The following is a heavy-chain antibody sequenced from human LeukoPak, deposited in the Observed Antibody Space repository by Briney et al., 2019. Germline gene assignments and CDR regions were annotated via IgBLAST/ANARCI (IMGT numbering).Heavy chain of an antibody. V-gene: IGHV1-18*01. Sequence: GASVKVSCKASGYTFTSCGISWVRQAPGQGLEWMGWISAYNGNTNYAQKLQGRVTMTTDTSTSTAYMELRSLRSDDTAVYYCARVGYCSSTSCLDFDYWGQGTLVTVSS. D-gene: IGHD2-2*01. CDR3: ARVGYCSSTSCLDFDY. CDR1: GYTFTSCG. CDR2: ISAYNGNT. J-gene: IGHJ4*02.